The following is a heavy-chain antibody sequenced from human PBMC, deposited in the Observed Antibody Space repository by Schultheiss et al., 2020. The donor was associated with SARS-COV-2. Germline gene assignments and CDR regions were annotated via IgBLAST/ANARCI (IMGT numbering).Heavy chain of an antibody. V-gene: IGHV3-33*01. D-gene: IGHD6-6*01. CDR2: IWYDGSNE. J-gene: IGHJ4*02. Sequence: GESLKISCAASGFTFRNHGMHWVRHAPGKGLEWVAVIWYDGSNEYYADSVKGRFTISRDNSKNTLFLQMDSLRAEDTAVYYCARDIAARRFDYWGQGTLVTVSS. CDR3: ARDIAARRFDY. CDR1: GFTFRNHG.